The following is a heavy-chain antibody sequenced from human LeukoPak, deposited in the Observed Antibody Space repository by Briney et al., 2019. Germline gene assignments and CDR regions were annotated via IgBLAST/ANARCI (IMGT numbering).Heavy chain of an antibody. Sequence: GGSLRLSCAASGLTLSSYGMSWVRQAPGKGLEWVSAISGSGGSTYYADSVKGRFTISRDNSKNTLYLQMNSLRAEDTAVYYCAKEGGDWNYVPIVYFDYWGQGTLVTVSS. CDR1: GLTLSSYG. J-gene: IGHJ4*02. D-gene: IGHD1-7*01. CDR2: ISGSGGST. CDR3: AKEGGDWNYVPIVYFDY. V-gene: IGHV3-23*01.